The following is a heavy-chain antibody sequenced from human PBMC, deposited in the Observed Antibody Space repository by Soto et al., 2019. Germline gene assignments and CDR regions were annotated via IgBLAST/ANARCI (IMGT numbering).Heavy chain of an antibody. Sequence: PGGALRLSCAASGFTFSSYAMHWVRQAPGKGLEWVAVISYDGSNKYYADSVKGRFTISRDNSKNTLYLQMNSLRAEDTAVYYCARVSRLTGYPAFDIWGQGTMVTVSS. CDR1: GFTFSSYA. J-gene: IGHJ3*02. CDR2: ISYDGSNK. D-gene: IGHD3-9*01. V-gene: IGHV3-30-3*01. CDR3: ARVSRLTGYPAFDI.